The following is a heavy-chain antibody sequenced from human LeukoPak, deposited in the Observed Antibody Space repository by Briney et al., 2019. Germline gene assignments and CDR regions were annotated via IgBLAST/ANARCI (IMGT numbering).Heavy chain of an antibody. CDR2: IYSGCST. CDR3: ARDIAAAPGGGEFDY. V-gene: IGHV3-66*02. CDR1: GLTVSINY. D-gene: IGHD6-13*01. J-gene: IGHJ4*02. Sequence: GGSVRLSCAASGLTVSINYMIGARRAPEKGREGVTVIYSGCSTYYAGSVKGRFTISRDNSKNTLYLQMNSLRAEDTAVYYCARDIAAAPGGGEFDYWGQGTLVTVSS.